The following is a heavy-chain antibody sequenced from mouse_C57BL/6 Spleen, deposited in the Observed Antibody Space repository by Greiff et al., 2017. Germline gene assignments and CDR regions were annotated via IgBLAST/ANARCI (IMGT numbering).Heavy chain of an antibody. CDR1: GYAFSSSW. CDR2: IYTGDGDT. CDR3: AREEGIRAMDY. Sequence: QVQLQQSGPELVKPGASVKISCKASGYAFSSSWMNWVKQRPGKGREWIGRIYTGDGDTNYNGKFKGKATLTADKSSSTAYMQLSSLTSEDSAVYFCAREEGIRAMDYWGQGTSVTVSS. J-gene: IGHJ4*01. V-gene: IGHV1-82*01.